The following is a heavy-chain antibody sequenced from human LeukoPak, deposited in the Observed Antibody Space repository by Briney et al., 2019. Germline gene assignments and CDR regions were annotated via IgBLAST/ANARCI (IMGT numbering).Heavy chain of an antibody. J-gene: IGHJ4*02. V-gene: IGHV3-7*01. Sequence: QPGGSLLLSCAASGFPFSSYWMSWVRPAPGKGLEWVANIKQDGSEKYYVDSVKGRFTISRDNAKNSLYLQMNSLRAEDTALYYCASGRQLGYWGQGTLVTVSS. D-gene: IGHD3-16*01. CDR2: IKQDGSEK. CDR3: ASGRQLGY. CDR1: GFPFSSYW.